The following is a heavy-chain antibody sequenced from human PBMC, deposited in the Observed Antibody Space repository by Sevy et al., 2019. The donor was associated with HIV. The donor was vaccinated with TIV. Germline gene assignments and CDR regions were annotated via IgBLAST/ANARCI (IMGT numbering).Heavy chain of an antibody. CDR3: VREGVGGYSYSLDC. D-gene: IGHD5-18*01. CDR2: MKEDGSER. CDR1: GFTFSSYW. J-gene: IGHJ4*02. V-gene: IGHV3-7*01. Sequence: GGSLRLSCAASGFTFSSYWMSWVRQAPGKGLEWVATMKEDGSERNYVDSVKGRFTISRDNAKNSLYLQMNSLRAEDMAVYYCVREGVGGYSYSLDCWGQGILVTVSS.